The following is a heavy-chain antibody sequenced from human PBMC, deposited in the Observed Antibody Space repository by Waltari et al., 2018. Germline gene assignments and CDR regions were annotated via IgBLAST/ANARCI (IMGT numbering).Heavy chain of an antibody. V-gene: IGHV1-2*02. J-gene: IGHJ4*02. D-gene: IGHD3-9*01. CDR2: INPNSGGT. Sequence: QVQLVQSGAEVKKPGASVKVSCKASGYTFTGYYMHWVRQAPGQGLEWMGWINPNSGGTNYAQKCQGRVTMTRDTSISTAYMELSRLRADDTAVYYCARHPDYYDILTGSDSGGDYWGQGTLVTVSS. CDR3: ARHPDYYDILTGSDSGGDY. CDR1: GYTFTGYY.